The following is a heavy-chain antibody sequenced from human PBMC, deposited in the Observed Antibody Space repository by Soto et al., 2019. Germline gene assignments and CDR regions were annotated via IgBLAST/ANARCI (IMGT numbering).Heavy chain of an antibody. CDR1: GFTFSSYA. Sequence: PGGSLRLSCAASGFTFSSYAMHWVRQAPGKGLEWVAVISYDGSNKYYADSVKGRFTISRDNSKNTLYLQMNSLRAEDTAVYYCARAGRNHPTVNVAFDIWGQGTMVTVAS. D-gene: IGHD4-17*01. CDR3: ARAGRNHPTVNVAFDI. J-gene: IGHJ3*02. CDR2: ISYDGSNK. V-gene: IGHV3-30-3*01.